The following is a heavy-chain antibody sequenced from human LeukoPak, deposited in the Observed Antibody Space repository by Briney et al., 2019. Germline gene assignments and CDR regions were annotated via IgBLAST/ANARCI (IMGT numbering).Heavy chain of an antibody. CDR3: ARTLQPPYGYSSSWYFWFDP. V-gene: IGHV5-51*01. CDR1: GYSFTSYW. J-gene: IGHJ5*02. Sequence: KPGESLKISCKGSGYSFTSYWIGWVRQLPGKGLEWMGIIYPGDSDTRYSPSFQGQVTISADKSISTAYLQWSSLKASDTAMYYCARTLQPPYGYSSSWYFWFDPWGQGTLVTVSS. CDR2: IYPGDSDT. D-gene: IGHD6-13*01.